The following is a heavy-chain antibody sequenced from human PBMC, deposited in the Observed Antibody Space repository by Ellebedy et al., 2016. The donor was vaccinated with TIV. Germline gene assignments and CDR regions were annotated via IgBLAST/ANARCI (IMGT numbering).Heavy chain of an antibody. D-gene: IGHD3-16*01. V-gene: IGHV5-51*01. CDR3: ARHANWESYYSNNY. Sequence: GESLKISCKASGYSFTNYWIGWVRQMPGKGLEWMGIIYPGDSDIRYSPSFQGQVTISADASITTAYLQWSSLKASDTAMYYCARHANWESYYSNNYWGQGTLVTVSS. CDR1: GYSFTNYW. CDR2: IYPGDSDI. J-gene: IGHJ4*02.